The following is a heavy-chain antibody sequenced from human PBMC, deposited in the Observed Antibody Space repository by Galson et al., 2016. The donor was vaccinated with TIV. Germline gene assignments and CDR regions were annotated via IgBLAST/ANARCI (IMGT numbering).Heavy chain of an antibody. J-gene: IGHJ3*02. CDR1: GFTFGHYA. Sequence: SLRLSCAASGFTFGHYAVNWFRQAPGKGLEWVVFITSKTYGATTEYPASVKGRFTISRDDSRNIAYLQMNSLKTEDTAVYYCTRTAMGSTRNAFDIWGQGTVVTVSS. D-gene: IGHD1-1*01. CDR3: TRTAMGSTRNAFDI. V-gene: IGHV3-49*03. CDR2: ITSKTYGATT.